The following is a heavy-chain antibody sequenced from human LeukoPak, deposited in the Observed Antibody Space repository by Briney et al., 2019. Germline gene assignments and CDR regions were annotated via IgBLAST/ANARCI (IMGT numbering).Heavy chain of an antibody. CDR3: PATNWFDS. CDR1: GFTFSDDW. D-gene: IGHD2-2*01. CDR2: INQGGSDQ. V-gene: IGHV3-7*01. Sequence: GGSLRLSCAASGFTFSDDWMSGVRQAPGKGPEWVANINQGGSDQYYVDSLKDRFTIPRDNAKNLLFVQMNGLTAEDTAVYYWPATNWFDSWGQGTLVTVSS. J-gene: IGHJ5*01.